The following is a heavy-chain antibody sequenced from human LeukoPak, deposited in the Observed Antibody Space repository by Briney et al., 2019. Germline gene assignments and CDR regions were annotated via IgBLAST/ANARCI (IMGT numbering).Heavy chain of an antibody. Sequence: ASVKVSCKASGYTFTGYYMHWVRQAPGQGLEWMGWISPNSGGTNYAQKFQGRVTMTRDTPISTAYMELNRLRSDDTAVYYCARNSNTYCTNGVCYDFDYWGQGTLVTVSS. CDR1: GYTFTGYY. J-gene: IGHJ4*02. CDR3: ARNSNTYCTNGVCYDFDY. CDR2: ISPNSGGT. D-gene: IGHD2-8*01. V-gene: IGHV1-2*02.